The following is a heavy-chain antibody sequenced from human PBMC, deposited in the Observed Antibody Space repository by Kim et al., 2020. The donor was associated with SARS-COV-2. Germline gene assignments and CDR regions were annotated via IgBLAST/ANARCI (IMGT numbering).Heavy chain of an antibody. J-gene: IGHJ4*02. CDR1: GGSIRSGGKF. CDR2: ISYSGNS. CDR3: ARGQTLDY. Sequence: SETLSLTCSVSGGSIRSGGKFWTWIRQHPAKGLEWIGYISYSGNSHYSPSLRSRVTISLQTSENQFSLELTSVTAADTAVYYCARGQTLDYGGQGILVTVSS. V-gene: IGHV4-31*03.